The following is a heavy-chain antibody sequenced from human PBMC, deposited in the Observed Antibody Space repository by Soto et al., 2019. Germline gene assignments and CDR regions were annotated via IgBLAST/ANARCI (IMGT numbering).Heavy chain of an antibody. J-gene: IGHJ4*02. CDR2: IYYSGST. CDR3: ARGKVAAAGVDY. D-gene: IGHD6-13*01. V-gene: IGHV4-59*01. CDR1: GGSISSYY. Sequence: PSETLSLTCTVSGGSISSYYWSWIRQPPGKGLEWIGYIYYSGSTNYNPSLKSRVTISVDTSKNQFSLKLSSVTAADTAVYYCARGKVAAAGVDYCGQGTLVTVSS.